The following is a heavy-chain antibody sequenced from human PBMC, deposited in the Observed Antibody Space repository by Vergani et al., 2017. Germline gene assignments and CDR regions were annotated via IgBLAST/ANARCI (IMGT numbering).Heavy chain of an antibody. CDR1: GGSISSSSYY. D-gene: IGHD3-22*01. Sequence: QLQLQESGPGLVKPSETLSLTCTVSGGSISSSSYYWGWIRQPPGKGLEWIGSIYYSGSPYYNPSLKSRVTISVDTSKNQFSLKLSSVTAADTAVYYCARDLDYYDSSGYPPYYFDYWGQGTLVTVSS. J-gene: IGHJ4*02. CDR3: ARDLDYYDSSGYPPYYFDY. V-gene: IGHV4-39*07. CDR2: IYYSGSP.